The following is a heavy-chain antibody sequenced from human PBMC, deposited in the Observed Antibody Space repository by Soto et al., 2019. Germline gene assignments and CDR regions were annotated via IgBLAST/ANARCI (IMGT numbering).Heavy chain of an antibody. CDR2: ISGSGGST. CDR3: AKCPRYCSGYSCYSQFYSMDV. CDR1: GFTFSGYA. J-gene: IGHJ6*03. V-gene: IGHV3-23*01. Sequence: EVQLLESGGGLVQPGGSLRLSCAASGFTFSGYAMSWVRHAPGKGLEWVSAISGSGGSTYYADSVKGRFTISRDNSKNTLYLQMNSLRAEDTAVYYCAKCPRYCSGYSCYSQFYSMDVWGKGTTVTVSS. D-gene: IGHD2-15*01.